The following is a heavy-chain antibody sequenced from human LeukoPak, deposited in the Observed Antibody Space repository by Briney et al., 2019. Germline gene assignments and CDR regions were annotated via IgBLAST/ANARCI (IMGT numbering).Heavy chain of an antibody. J-gene: IGHJ4*02. CDR2: ISTDGYTT. D-gene: IGHD2-15*01. CDR3: VVGGSPGY. V-gene: IGHV3-74*01. Sequence: PGGSLRLSCVVSGFTFNRCWMNWVRQAPRKGLVWVSRISTDGYTTDYADFVQGRFTASRDNTKNTWSLEMNSLRAEDTAVYYCVVGGSPGYWGQGTLVTVSS. CDR1: GFTFNRCW.